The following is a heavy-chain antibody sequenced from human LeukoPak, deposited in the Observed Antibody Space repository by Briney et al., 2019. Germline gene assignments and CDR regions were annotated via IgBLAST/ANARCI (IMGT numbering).Heavy chain of an antibody. CDR1: GFTFSSYG. Sequence: PGGSLRLSCAASGFTFSSYGMHWVRQAPGKGLEWVAVIWYDGSNKYYADSVKGRFTISRDNSKNTLYLQMNSLRAEDTAVYYCARGITGTTGYFDLWGRGTLVTVSS. J-gene: IGHJ2*01. V-gene: IGHV3-33*01. D-gene: IGHD1-14*01. CDR3: ARGITGTTGYFDL. CDR2: IWYDGSNK.